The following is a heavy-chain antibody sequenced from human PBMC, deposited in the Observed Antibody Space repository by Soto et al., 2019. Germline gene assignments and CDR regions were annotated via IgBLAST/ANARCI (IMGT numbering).Heavy chain of an antibody. CDR1: GFTFSLYA. V-gene: IGHV3-64D*06. CDR2: INNLGAST. CDR3: VKGGDCPVVTPDY. D-gene: IGHD2-21*02. J-gene: IGHJ4*02. Sequence: GGSLRLSCSGSGFTFSLYALHWVRQAPGKGLESVSAINNLGASTYYADSGKGRFTISRDNSQKTLFLQMSRLRADDTARYHCVKGGDCPVVTPDYWGQGTLVTVSS.